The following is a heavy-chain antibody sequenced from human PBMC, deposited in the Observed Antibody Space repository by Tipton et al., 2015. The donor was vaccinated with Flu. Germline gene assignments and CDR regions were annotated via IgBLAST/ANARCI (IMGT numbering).Heavy chain of an antibody. V-gene: IGHV1-18*01. J-gene: IGHJ4*02. CDR2: ISADDGST. Sequence: QLVQSGGEVKKPGASVRVSCKASGYTFIYYGINWVRQVPGQGLEWMGWISADDGSTKYAQKFQGRVTVTTDTSTSTAYMELRSLRSDDTAIYYCARVDCAGDCYSSDSWGQGTLVTVSS. CDR1: GYTFIYYG. D-gene: IGHD2-21*02. CDR3: ARVDCAGDCYSSDS.